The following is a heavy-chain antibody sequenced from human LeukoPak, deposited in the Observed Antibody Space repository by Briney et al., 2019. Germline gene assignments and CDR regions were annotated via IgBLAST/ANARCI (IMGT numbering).Heavy chain of an antibody. CDR1: GFTFRRYA. J-gene: IGHJ4*02. D-gene: IGHD3/OR15-3a*01. CDR2: ITDSADNT. Sequence: GGSLRLSCAASGFTFRRYAMSWVRQSPGKGLEWVSAITDSADNTYYADSVKGRFTISRDSAKNTLYLQMNSLRAEDTAVYYCARGTGNYYGYWGQGTLVTVSS. V-gene: IGHV3-23*01. CDR3: ARGTGNYYGY.